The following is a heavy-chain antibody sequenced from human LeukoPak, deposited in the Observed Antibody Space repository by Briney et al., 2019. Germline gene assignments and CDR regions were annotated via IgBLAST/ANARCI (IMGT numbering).Heavy chain of an antibody. V-gene: IGHV3-21*01. D-gene: IGHD3-22*01. Sequence: PGGSLRLSCAASGFTFGSYSMNWVRQAPGKGLEWVSSISSSSSYIYYADSVKGRFTISRDNAKNSLYLQMNSLRAEDTAVYYCARAVPSTYYYDSSGYPDYWGQGTLVTVSS. J-gene: IGHJ4*02. CDR2: ISSSSSYI. CDR1: GFTFGSYS. CDR3: ARAVPSTYYYDSSGYPDY.